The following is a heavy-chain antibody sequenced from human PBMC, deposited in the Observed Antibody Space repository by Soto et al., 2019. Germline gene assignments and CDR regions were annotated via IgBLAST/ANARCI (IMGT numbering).Heavy chain of an antibody. J-gene: IGHJ4*02. Sequence: EMQVLESGGGLVQPGGSLRLSCAATGFTISDFAMSWVRQAPGKGLEWVSRIYGGGNGPHYADSVKGRVTISRDNSKNTLYLQMNSLRAEDTAVYYCAKMEGMDPWAYSFDYWGQGTLVTVSS. CDR3: AKMEGMDPWAYSFDY. CDR1: GFTISDFA. V-gene: IGHV3-23*01. D-gene: IGHD2-2*03. CDR2: IYGGGNGP.